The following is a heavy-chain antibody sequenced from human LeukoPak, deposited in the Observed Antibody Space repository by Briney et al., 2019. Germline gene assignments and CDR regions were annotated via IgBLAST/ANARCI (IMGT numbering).Heavy chain of an antibody. CDR3: ATSRGYCSSTSCQPSAFDI. D-gene: IGHD2-2*01. CDR1: GFTFSSYE. J-gene: IGHJ3*02. Sequence: GGSLRLSCAASGFTFSSYEMNWVRQAPGKGLEWVSYISSSGSTIYYADSVKGRFTISRDNAKNSLYLQMNSLRAEDTAVYYCATSRGYCSSTSCQPSAFDIWGQGTMVTVSS. V-gene: IGHV3-48*03. CDR2: ISSSGSTI.